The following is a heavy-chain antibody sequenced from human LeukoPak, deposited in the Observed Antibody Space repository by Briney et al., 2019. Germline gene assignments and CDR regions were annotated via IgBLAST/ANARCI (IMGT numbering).Heavy chain of an antibody. Sequence: GESLKISCKGSGYSFTIYWFGWVRQMPGKGLEWMGIIYPGDSDTRYSPSFQGQVTISADKSISTAYLQWSSLKASDTAMYYCARQASRIAVAAFDYWGQGTLVTVSS. D-gene: IGHD6-19*01. CDR3: ARQASRIAVAAFDY. V-gene: IGHV5-51*01. CDR1: GYSFTIYW. CDR2: IYPGDSDT. J-gene: IGHJ4*02.